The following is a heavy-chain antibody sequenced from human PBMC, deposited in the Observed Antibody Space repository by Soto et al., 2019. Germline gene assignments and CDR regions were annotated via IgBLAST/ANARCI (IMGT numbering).Heavy chain of an antibody. CDR1: GGTFSSYA. Sequence: GASVKVSCKASGGTFSSYAISWVRQAPGQGLEWMGGIIPIFGTANYAQKFQGRVTITADESTSTAYMELSSLRSEDTAVYYCARVNWVLMVYAIHWFDPWGQETLVTV. CDR2: IIPIFGTA. V-gene: IGHV1-69*13. J-gene: IGHJ5*02. D-gene: IGHD2-8*01. CDR3: ARVNWVLMVYAIHWFDP.